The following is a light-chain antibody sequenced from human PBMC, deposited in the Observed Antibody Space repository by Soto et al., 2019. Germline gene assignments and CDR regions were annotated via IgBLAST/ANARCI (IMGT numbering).Light chain of an antibody. CDR2: GVS. V-gene: IGKV3-20*01. CDR3: QQYGSSPLIT. CDR1: QRLSASD. Sequence: DIVLAQSPGTLALSPGPSTTHSWQAIQRLSASDIAWYQQKPGQTPKFLIYGVSSRATGIPDRFSGSGSGTDFTLTISRLEPEDFAVYHCQQYGSSPLITFGQGTRLEIK. J-gene: IGKJ5*01.